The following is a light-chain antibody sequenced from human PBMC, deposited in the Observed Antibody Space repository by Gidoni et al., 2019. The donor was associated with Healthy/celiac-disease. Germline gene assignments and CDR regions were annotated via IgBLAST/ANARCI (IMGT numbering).Light chain of an antibody. CDR2: DAS. CDR3: QQRSNWPPMYT. Sequence: DIVLPQSPATLSLSPGERATLSCRASQSVSSYLAWYQQKPGQAPRLLIYDASNRATGIPARFSGSGSGTDFTLTISSLEPEDFAVYYCQQRSNWPPMYTFGQGTKLDIK. J-gene: IGKJ2*01. CDR1: QSVSSY. V-gene: IGKV3-11*01.